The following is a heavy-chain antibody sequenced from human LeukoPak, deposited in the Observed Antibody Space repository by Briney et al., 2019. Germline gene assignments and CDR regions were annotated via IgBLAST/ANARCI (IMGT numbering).Heavy chain of an antibody. CDR2: ISDSGGST. V-gene: IGHV3-23*01. J-gene: IGHJ4*02. CDR1: GFTFNNYA. D-gene: IGHD3-22*01. Sequence: GGSLRLSCAASGFTFNNYAMGWVRQAPGEGLEWVSDISDSGGSTYNADSVRGRFTISRDNSKNTLYLQMNSLRAEDTAIYYCAKARVPTGNGYYSDWGQGTLVTVSS. CDR3: AKARVPTGNGYYSD.